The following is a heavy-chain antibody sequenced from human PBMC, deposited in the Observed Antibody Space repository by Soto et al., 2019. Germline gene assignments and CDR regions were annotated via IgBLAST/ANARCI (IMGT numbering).Heavy chain of an antibody. CDR2: INHLGSI. CDR1: GGSLSDYF. D-gene: IGHD2-21*01. J-gene: IGHJ6*03. V-gene: IGHV4-34*01. Sequence: SETPSLTCVVSGGSLSDYFWSWVRQPPGMALEWIGEINHLGSINYNPSLKSRVTMSVDTSKNQFSLTLNSVTAADTATYYCARGGISHWAYFYYMDVWDRGTTVTGSS. CDR3: ARGGISHWAYFYYMDV.